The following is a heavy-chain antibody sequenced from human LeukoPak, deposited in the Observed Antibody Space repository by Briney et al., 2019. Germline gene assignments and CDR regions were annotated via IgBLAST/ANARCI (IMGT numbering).Heavy chain of an antibody. CDR3: ASLFMKHCYDSSGYYDY. CDR1: GFTLSSYS. Sequence: GGSLRLSCAASGFTLSSYSMNWVRQAPGKGLEWVSYISSSSSTIYYADSVKGRFTISRDNAKNSLYLQMNSLRAEDTAVYYCASLFMKHCYDSSGYYDYWGQGTLVTVSS. CDR2: ISSSSSTI. J-gene: IGHJ4*02. V-gene: IGHV3-48*04. D-gene: IGHD3-22*01.